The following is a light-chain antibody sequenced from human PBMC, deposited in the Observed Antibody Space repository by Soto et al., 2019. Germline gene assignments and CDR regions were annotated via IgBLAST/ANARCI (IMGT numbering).Light chain of an antibody. V-gene: IGLV2-23*01. CDR1: SNDVGNYNL. Sequence: QSALTQPASVSGSPGQSITISCTGTSNDVGNYNLVSWYQQHPGKAPKLMIYEGSKRPSGVSNRFSGSKSGNTASLTISGLQAEDEADYYCCSYAGTSSLVFGGGTKLTVL. J-gene: IGLJ2*01. CDR3: CSYAGTSSLV. CDR2: EGS.